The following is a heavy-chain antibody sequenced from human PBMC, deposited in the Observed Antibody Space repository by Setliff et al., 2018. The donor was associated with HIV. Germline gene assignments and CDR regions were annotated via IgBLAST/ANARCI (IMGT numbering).Heavy chain of an antibody. V-gene: IGHV3-66*02. CDR3: ARLRLFSSALDY. J-gene: IGHJ4*02. D-gene: IGHD2-2*01. CDR2: IYSDGST. Sequence: GGSLRLSCAASGFTVSTYYMSWVRQATGKGLEWVSTIYSDGSTYHADSVNGRFTLSRDISENALYLQIDSLRPEDTAVYYCARLRLFSSALDYWGQGTLVTVSS. CDR1: GFTVSTYY.